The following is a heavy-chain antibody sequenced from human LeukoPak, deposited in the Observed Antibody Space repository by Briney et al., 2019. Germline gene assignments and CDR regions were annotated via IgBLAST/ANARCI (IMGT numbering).Heavy chain of an antibody. CDR3: ARFRSGDSSGYYYYYYYMDV. J-gene: IGHJ6*03. D-gene: IGHD3-22*01. CDR1: GGSFSGYY. CDR2: INHSGST. Sequence: SETLSLTCAVYGGSFSGYYWSWIRQPPGKGLEWIGEINHSGSTNYNPSLKSRVTISVDTSKNQFSLKLSSVTAADTAVYYCARFRSGDSSGYYYYYYYMDVWGKGTTVTVSS. V-gene: IGHV4-34*01.